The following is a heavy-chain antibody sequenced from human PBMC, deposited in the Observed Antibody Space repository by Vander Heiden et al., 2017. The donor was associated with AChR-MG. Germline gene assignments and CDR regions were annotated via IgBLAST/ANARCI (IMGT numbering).Heavy chain of an antibody. D-gene: IGHD3-10*01. CDR1: GGSFSGYY. Sequence: QEKLQQWGAGLLKPSETLSLTCAVYGGSFSGYYWSWIRQSPGPGLEWLGEIKHSGTANYNPSLKSRLTMSVDTSKNQFSLTLTSVTAADSAFYFCARAPAFGSGSFYDIWGQGTLVTVSS. J-gene: IGHJ4*02. V-gene: IGHV4-34*02. CDR3: ARAPAFGSGSFYDI. CDR2: IKHSGTA.